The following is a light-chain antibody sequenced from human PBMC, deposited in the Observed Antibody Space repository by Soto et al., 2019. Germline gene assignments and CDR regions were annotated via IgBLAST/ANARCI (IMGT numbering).Light chain of an antibody. CDR3: QQYNNWPRT. V-gene: IGKV1-5*01. CDR1: QSTITW. CDR2: DAS. J-gene: IGKJ1*01. Sequence: IQKTQSPSTLSASVGYRVTITCRAIQSTITWFAWYQQKPGKAPKLLIYDASSLKSGVPSRFSGSGSGTEFTLTISSLQSEDFAVYYCQQYNNWPRTFGQGTKVDI.